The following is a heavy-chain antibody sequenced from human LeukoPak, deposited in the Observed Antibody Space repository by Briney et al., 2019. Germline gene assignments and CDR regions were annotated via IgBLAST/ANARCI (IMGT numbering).Heavy chain of an antibody. CDR3: ARRKTRGGPIDS. D-gene: IGHD3-16*01. CDR1: GDSIHSFY. Sequence: PSETLSLTCTASGDSIHSFYWSWVRQPPGKGLEWIGYIYYSGNTNYNPSLKSRITISVDTSKNQFSLRLSSVTAADTAIYYCARRKTRGGPIDSWGQGTLVTVSS. CDR2: IYYSGNT. J-gene: IGHJ5*01. V-gene: IGHV4-59*08.